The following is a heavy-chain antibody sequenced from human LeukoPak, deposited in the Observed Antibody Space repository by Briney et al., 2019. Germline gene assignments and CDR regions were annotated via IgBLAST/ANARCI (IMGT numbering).Heavy chain of an antibody. V-gene: IGHV3-9*03. Sequence: GRSLRLSRAASGFTFDDYAMHWVRQAPGKGLEWVSGISWNSGSIGYADSVKGRFTISRDNAKNSLYLQMNSLRAEDMALYYCAKAVGSGYSYGTFDYWGQGTLVTVSS. J-gene: IGHJ4*02. CDR1: GFTFDDYA. D-gene: IGHD5-18*01. CDR2: ISWNSGSI. CDR3: AKAVGSGYSYGTFDY.